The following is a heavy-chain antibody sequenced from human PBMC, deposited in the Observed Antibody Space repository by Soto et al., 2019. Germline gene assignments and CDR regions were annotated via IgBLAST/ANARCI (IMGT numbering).Heavy chain of an antibody. CDR1: GDSLSTDV. Sequence: SETLSLTCAVFGDSLSTDVLSWLRRPPGKGLEWIGHVYDRGSSTKYNPSLKSRVTISLDTSKNQVSLILTSVTAADTAVYFCARDREHTNGWAFAFWGRGAQVTVSS. J-gene: IGHJ4*02. CDR2: VYDRGSST. V-gene: IGHV4-59*01. CDR3: ARDREHTNGWAFAF. D-gene: IGHD1-26*01.